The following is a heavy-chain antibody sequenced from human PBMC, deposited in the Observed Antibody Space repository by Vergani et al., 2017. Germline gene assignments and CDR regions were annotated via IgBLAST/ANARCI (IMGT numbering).Heavy chain of an antibody. CDR3: AKDLYDRLRGYYYGMDV. V-gene: IGHV3-30*18. D-gene: IGHD3-22*01. Sequence: VQLVESGGGLVQPGGSLRLSCAASGFTFSSYGMHWVRQAPGKGLEWVAVISYDGSNKYYADSVKGRFTISRDNSKNTLYLQMNSLRAEDTAVYYCAKDLYDRLRGYYYGMDVWGQGTTVTVSS. CDR2: ISYDGSNK. J-gene: IGHJ6*02. CDR1: GFTFSSYG.